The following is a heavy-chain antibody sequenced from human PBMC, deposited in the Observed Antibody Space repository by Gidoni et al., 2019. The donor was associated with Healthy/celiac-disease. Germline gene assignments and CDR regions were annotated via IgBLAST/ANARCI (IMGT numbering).Heavy chain of an antibody. CDR3: ARVPLSTGGAFDI. CDR1: GGSISSYY. Sequence: QVQLQESGPGLVKPSETLSLTCTVSGGSISSYYWSWIRQPPGKGLEWIGYIYYSGSTNYTPSLKSRVTISVDTSKNQFSLKLSSVTAAATAVYYCARVPLSTGGAFDIWGQGTMVTVSS. CDR2: IYYSGST. V-gene: IGHV4-59*01. D-gene: IGHD3-10*01. J-gene: IGHJ3*02.